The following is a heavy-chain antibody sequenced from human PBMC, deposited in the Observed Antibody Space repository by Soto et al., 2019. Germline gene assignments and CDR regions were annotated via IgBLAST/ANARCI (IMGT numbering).Heavy chain of an antibody. CDR3: ARAYCGGDCYPEYFQH. CDR1: GFTFSSYA. Sequence: QVQLVESGGGVVQPGRSLRLSCAASGFTFSSYAMHWVRQAPGKGLEWVAVISYDGSNKYYADSVKGRFTISRDNSKNTLYLQMNSLRAEDTAVYYCARAYCGGDCYPEYFQHWGQGTLVTVS. V-gene: IGHV3-30-3*01. D-gene: IGHD2-21*02. CDR2: ISYDGSNK. J-gene: IGHJ1*01.